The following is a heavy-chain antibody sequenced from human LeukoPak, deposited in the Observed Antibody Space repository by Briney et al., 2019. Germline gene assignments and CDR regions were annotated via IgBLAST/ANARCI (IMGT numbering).Heavy chain of an antibody. CDR3: ARDAVPRDYGDTVKAYDL. J-gene: IGHJ3*01. D-gene: IGHD4-17*01. CDR1: GGSLGGYY. Sequence: PSETLSLTCAASGGSLGGYYWSWIRQSPGKGLEWMGDIHNDGRTKYKSSFKSRVTIFLDSSKNEVSLRLSAVTPADTALYFCARDAVPRDYGDTVKAYDLWGQGTMVTVAP. CDR2: IHNDGRT. V-gene: IGHV4-34*01.